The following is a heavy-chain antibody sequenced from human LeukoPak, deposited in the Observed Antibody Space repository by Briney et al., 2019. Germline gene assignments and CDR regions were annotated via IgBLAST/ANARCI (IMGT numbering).Heavy chain of an antibody. CDR1: GFTFSSYG. Sequence: GGTLRLSCAASGFTFSSYGMSWVRQAPGKGLEWVSATSGSGDRTYYADSVKGRFTISRDNAKSSLYLHMNSLRAEDTAVYYCARDYGGSSPFDYWGQGTLVTVSS. D-gene: IGHD4-23*01. CDR2: TSGSGDRT. CDR3: ARDYGGSSPFDY. V-gene: IGHV3-23*01. J-gene: IGHJ4*02.